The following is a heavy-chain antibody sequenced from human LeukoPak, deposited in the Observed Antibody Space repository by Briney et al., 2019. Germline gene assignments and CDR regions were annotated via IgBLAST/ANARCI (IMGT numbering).Heavy chain of an antibody. CDR2: ISYDGSNN. CDR3: ARDVGYSSGWYDYYCGVDV. J-gene: IGHJ6*02. D-gene: IGHD6-19*01. Sequence: GGSLRLSCAASGFPFTTYAMHWVRQAPGKGLEWVTVISYDGSNNYYADSVKGRFTISRDNSKNTLYLQMNSLRTEDTAVYYCARDVGYSSGWYDYYCGVDVWGQGTTVTVSS. V-gene: IGHV3-30-3*01. CDR1: GFPFTTYA.